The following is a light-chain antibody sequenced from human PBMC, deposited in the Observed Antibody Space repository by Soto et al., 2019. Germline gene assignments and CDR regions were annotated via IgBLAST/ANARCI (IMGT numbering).Light chain of an antibody. CDR3: QQYNNWPLT. CDR1: QSVDND. Sequence: EIVMTHSQATLSVSPCDRATLSFRASQSVDNDLAWYQQKPGQPPRLLIYDASTRATGIPARFSGSQSGTEFTLTISSLLSEDFAVYSCQQYNNWPLTFGGGTKVDIK. V-gene: IGKV3D-15*01. CDR2: DAS. J-gene: IGKJ4*01.